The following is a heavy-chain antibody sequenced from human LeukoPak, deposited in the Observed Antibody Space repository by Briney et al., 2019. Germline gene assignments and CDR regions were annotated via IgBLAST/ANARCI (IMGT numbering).Heavy chain of an antibody. J-gene: IGHJ3*02. CDR3: ARDRGPFDYGDFDAFDI. V-gene: IGHV4-59*01. CDR2: IYYSGST. Sequence: SEILSLTCTVSGGSISSYYWSWIRQPPGKGLEWIGYIYYSGSTNYNPSLKSRVTISVDTSKNQFSLKLSSVTAADTAVYYCARDRGPFDYGDFDAFDIWGQGTMVTVSS. D-gene: IGHD4-17*01. CDR1: GGSISSYY.